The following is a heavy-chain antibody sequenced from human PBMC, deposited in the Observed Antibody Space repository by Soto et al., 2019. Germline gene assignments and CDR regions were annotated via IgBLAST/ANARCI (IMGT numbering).Heavy chain of an antibody. J-gene: IGHJ4*02. D-gene: IGHD3-9*01. V-gene: IGHV4-31*03. Sequence: PSETLSLTCTVSGGSISSGGYYWGWIRQHPGKGLEWIGYIYYSGSTYYNPSLKSRVTISVDTSKNQFSLKLSYVTAADTAVYYCARDNGDYDILTGFYYFDYWGQGTLVTVSS. CDR2: IYYSGST. CDR1: GGSISSGGYY. CDR3: ARDNGDYDILTGFYYFDY.